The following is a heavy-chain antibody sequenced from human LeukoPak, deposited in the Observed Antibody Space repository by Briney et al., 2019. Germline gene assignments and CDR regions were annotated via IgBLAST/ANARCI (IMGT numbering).Heavy chain of an antibody. V-gene: IGHV1-2*02. CDR3: ARDRGDSYGYLHY. CDR1: GYTFTGYY. CDR2: INPNSGGT. J-gene: IGHJ4*02. D-gene: IGHD5-18*01. Sequence: ASVKVSCKASGYTFTGYYMHWVRQAPGRGLEWMGWINPNSGGTNYAQKFQGRVTMTRDTSISTAYMELSRLRSDDTAVYYCARDRGDSYGYLHYWGQGTLVTVSS.